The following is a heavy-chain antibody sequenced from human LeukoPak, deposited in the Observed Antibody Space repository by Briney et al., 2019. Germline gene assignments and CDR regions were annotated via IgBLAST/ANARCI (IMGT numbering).Heavy chain of an antibody. CDR3: ARGRRYYDILTGYHYYMDV. CDR1: GYTFTSYD. D-gene: IGHD3-9*01. V-gene: IGHV1-8*01. CDR2: MNPNSGNT. Sequence: GASVKVSCRASGYTFTSYDINWVRQATGQGLEWMGWMNPNSGNTGYAQKFQGRVTMTRNTSISTAYMELSSLRSEDTAVYYCARGRRYYDILTGYHYYMDVWGKGTTVTTSS. J-gene: IGHJ6*03.